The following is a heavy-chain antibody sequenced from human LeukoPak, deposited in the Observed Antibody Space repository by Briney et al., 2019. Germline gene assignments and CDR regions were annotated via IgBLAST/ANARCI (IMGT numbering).Heavy chain of an antibody. V-gene: IGHV1-18*01. J-gene: IGHJ4*02. CDR1: GYTFTSYG. CDR3: AREDSSGWYHLEFDY. D-gene: IGHD6-19*01. Sequence: ASVKVSCKASGYTFTSYGISWVRQAPGQGLEWMGWISAYNGNTNYAQKLQGRVTMTTDTSTSTAYMELRSLRSDDTAVYYCAREDSSGWYHLEFDYWGQGTLVTVSS. CDR2: ISAYNGNT.